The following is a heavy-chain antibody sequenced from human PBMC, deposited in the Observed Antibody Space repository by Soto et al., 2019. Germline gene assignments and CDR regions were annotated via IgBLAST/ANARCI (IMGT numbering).Heavy chain of an antibody. Sequence: SDTLSLTCTVSGYSISTDYWSWIRQSPGKGLECIGFIYYGGSTNYNPSLKSRVTISVDTPKNQFSLKLSSVTAADTAVYYCAKNWNWGSLVHWGQGTLVTVS. CDR3: AKNWNWGSLVH. V-gene: IGHV4-59*08. J-gene: IGHJ4*02. D-gene: IGHD7-27*01. CDR1: GYSISTDY. CDR2: IYYGGST.